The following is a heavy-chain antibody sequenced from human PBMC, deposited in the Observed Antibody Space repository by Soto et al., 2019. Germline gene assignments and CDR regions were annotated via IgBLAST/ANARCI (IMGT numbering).Heavy chain of an antibody. D-gene: IGHD3-10*01. CDR3: ARGRGGSGY. CDR2: INHSGST. V-gene: IGHV4-34*01. J-gene: IGHJ4*02. CDR1: GGSLSGYY. Sequence: QVQLQQWGAGLLKPSETLSLTCGVYGGSLSGYYWTWIRQPPGKGLEWIGEINHSGSTNYNPSLKIRVTISLDTSKNQLPLKLSSVTAADTAVYYCARGRGGSGYWGQGTLVTVSS.